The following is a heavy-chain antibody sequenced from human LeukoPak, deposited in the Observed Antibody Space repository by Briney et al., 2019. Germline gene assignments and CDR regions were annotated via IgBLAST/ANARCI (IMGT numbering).Heavy chain of an antibody. D-gene: IGHD3-16*01. V-gene: IGHV3-21*01. Sequence: GGSLRLSCAASGFTFSSYSMNWVRQAPGKGLEWVSSISSSSSYIYYADSVKGRFTISRDNAKNSLYLQMNSLRAEDTAVYYCARDRVVITFGGVIGYWGQGTLVTVSS. J-gene: IGHJ4*02. CDR2: ISSSSSYI. CDR1: GFTFSSYS. CDR3: ARDRVVITFGGVIGY.